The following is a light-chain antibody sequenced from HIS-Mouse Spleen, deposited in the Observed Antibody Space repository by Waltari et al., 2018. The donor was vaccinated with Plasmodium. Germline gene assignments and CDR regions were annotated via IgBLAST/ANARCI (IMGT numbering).Light chain of an antibody. V-gene: IGKV3-15*01. CDR3: QQYNNWPAWT. Sequence: EIVMTQSPATLSVSPGEKATLPCRASQSVSSKLAWYQQKPGQAPRRLIYGASTRATGIPARFSGGGSWTEFTLTISSLQSEDFAVYYCQQYNNWPAWTFGQGTKVEIK. J-gene: IGKJ1*01. CDR2: GAS. CDR1: QSVSSK.